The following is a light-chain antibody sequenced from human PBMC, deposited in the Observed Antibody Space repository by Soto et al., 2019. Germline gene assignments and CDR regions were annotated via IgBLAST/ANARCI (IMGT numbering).Light chain of an antibody. CDR3: QQYGSSIT. Sequence: EIVMTQSPATLSVSPGERVTLSCRASQSFSSNLAWYQQKPGQAPRLLIYGTSSRATGIPDRFSGSGSGTDFTLTISRLEPEDFAVFYCQQYGSSITFGQGTRLEIK. V-gene: IGKV3-20*01. J-gene: IGKJ5*01. CDR1: QSFSSN. CDR2: GTS.